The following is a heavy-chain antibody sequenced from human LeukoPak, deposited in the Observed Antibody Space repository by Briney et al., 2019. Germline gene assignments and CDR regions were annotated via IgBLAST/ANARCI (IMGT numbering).Heavy chain of an antibody. CDR1: GGTFSSYA. CDR2: IIPIFGTA. J-gene: IGHJ4*02. Sequence: GSSVKVSCKASGGTFSSYAISWVRQAPGQGLEWMGGIIPIFGTANYAQKFQGRVTITADEYTSTAYMELSSLRSEDTAVYYCARGGDILTGQFFFDYWGQGTLVTVSS. V-gene: IGHV1-69*01. D-gene: IGHD3-9*01. CDR3: ARGGDILTGQFFFDY.